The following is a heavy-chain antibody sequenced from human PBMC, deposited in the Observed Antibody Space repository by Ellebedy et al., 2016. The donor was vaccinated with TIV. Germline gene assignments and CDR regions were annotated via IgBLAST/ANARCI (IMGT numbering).Heavy chain of an antibody. J-gene: IGHJ4*02. CDR1: GFSFSSYW. Sequence: GESLKISCAASGFSFSSYWMHWVRQAPGKGLVWVSRIHMDGSFARYADSVKGRFTTSRDNAKNTLYLQMNSLRAEDTAVYYCAREGLVGATDSWGQGNMVTVSS. V-gene: IGHV3-74*01. CDR2: IHMDGSFA. CDR3: AREGLVGATDS. D-gene: IGHD1-26*01.